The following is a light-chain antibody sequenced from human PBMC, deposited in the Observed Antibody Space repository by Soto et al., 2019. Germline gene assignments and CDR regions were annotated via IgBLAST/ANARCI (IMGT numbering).Light chain of an antibody. CDR3: SSYTSGSTVV. CDR1: SSDVGGYNF. J-gene: IGLJ2*01. V-gene: IGLV2-14*01. CDR2: EVS. Sequence: QSALTQPASVSGSPGQSITISCTGTSSDVGGYNFVSWYQQHPAKAPKLMIYEVSNRPPGVSNRFSGSKSGNTASLTISGLQAEDEADYYCSSYTSGSTVVFGGGTKLTVL.